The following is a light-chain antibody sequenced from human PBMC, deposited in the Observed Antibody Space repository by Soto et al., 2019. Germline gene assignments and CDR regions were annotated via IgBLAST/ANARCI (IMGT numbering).Light chain of an antibody. CDR1: QSIINN. J-gene: IGKJ4*01. Sequence: EIVMTQSPDTLSVSPGERATLSCRASQSIINNLAWYQQKPGQAPRLLIYGASIRATRFPARFSGSGSGTEFTLTISSLQSEDFAVYYCQQYNDWPPLTFGGGTKVEIK. CDR2: GAS. V-gene: IGKV3-15*01. CDR3: QQYNDWPPLT.